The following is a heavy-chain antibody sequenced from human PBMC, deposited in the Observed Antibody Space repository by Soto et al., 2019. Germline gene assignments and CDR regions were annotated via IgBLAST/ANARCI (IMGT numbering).Heavy chain of an antibody. Sequence: QVQLVQSGAEVKKPGSSVKVSCKASGGTFRNLAINWVRQAPGQGLGWMGGFIPIIGGGINAQKFQGRVTITSDESTSTAYMELSSLKSEDTAMYFCARRSVSHSNAFDFWGQGTMVTVSS. CDR2: FIPIIGGG. V-gene: IGHV1-69*01. D-gene: IGHD2-15*01. CDR3: ARRSVSHSNAFDF. CDR1: GGTFRNLA. J-gene: IGHJ3*01.